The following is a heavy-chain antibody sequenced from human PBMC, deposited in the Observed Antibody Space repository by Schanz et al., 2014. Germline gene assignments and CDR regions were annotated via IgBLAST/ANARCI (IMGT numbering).Heavy chain of an antibody. CDR2: MYINSGST. Sequence: EVQLVESGGGLVKPGGSLRLSCAASEFIFSTYTMNWVRQAPGKGLEWISSMYINSGSTQYADSVKGRFIISRDSSKNTLFLQMNSLRAEDTAVYFCARDGGRDGYNLAFDVWGQGTLVTVSS. J-gene: IGHJ3*01. D-gene: IGHD5-12*01. V-gene: IGHV3-21*04. CDR1: EFIFSTYT. CDR3: ARDGGRDGYNLAFDV.